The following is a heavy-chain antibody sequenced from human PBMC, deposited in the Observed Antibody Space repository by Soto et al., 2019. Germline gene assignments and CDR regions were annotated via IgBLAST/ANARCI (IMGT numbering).Heavy chain of an antibody. D-gene: IGHD2-2*01. J-gene: IGHJ4*02. CDR1: GFTFTSYA. Sequence: PGGSLRLSCAASGFTFTSYAMSWVRQAPGKGLEWVSTINGAGGSTYYPDSVKGRFTTSRDNSKNTVYLQMNSLRAEDAGVYYCTAMSYWGQGTLVTVSS. CDR2: INGAGGST. CDR3: TAMSY. V-gene: IGHV3-23*01.